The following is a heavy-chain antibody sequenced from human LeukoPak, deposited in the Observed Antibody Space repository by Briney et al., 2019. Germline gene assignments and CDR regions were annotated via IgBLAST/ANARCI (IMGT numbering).Heavy chain of an antibody. J-gene: IGHJ4*02. CDR1: GGSISSYY. CDR2: IYYSGST. D-gene: IGHD6-19*01. CDR3: ARGGWYLYY. V-gene: IGHV4-59*01. Sequence: PPETLSLTCTVSGGSISSYYWSWIRQPPGRGLEWIGNIYYSGSTNYNPSLKSRVTISVDTSKNQFSLKLSSVTAADTAVYYCARGGWYLYYWGQGTLVTVSS.